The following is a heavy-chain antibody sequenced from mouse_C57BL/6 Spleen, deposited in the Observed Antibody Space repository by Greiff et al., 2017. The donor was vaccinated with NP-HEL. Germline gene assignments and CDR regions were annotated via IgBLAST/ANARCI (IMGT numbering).Heavy chain of an antibody. CDR2: IHPNSGST. D-gene: IGHD1-1*01. J-gene: IGHJ1*03. CDR3: ARFEVVDWYFDV. V-gene: IGHV1-64*01. CDR1: GYTFTSYW. Sequence: QVQLQQPGAELVKPGASVKLSCKASGYTFTSYWMHWVKQRPGQGLEWIGMIHPNSGSTNYNEKFKSKATLTVDKSSSTAYMQLSSLTSEDSAVYYCARFEVVDWYFDVWGTGTTVTVSS.